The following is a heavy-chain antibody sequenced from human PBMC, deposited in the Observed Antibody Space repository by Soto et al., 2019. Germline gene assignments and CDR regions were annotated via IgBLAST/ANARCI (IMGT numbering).Heavy chain of an antibody. V-gene: IGHV3-9*01. J-gene: IGHJ4*02. Sequence: EVQLVESGGGLVQPGRSLRLSCAASGFTFDDYAMHWVRQAPGKGLEWVSGISWNSGSIGYADSVKGRFTISRDNAKNSLYLQMNSLRAEDTALCYCGKDMTMGGRAVAGTPFDYWGQGTLVTVSS. CDR1: GFTFDDYA. CDR2: ISWNSGSI. D-gene: IGHD6-19*01. CDR3: GKDMTMGGRAVAGTPFDY.